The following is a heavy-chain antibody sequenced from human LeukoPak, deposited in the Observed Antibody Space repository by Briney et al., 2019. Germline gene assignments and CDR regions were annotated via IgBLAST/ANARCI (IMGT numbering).Heavy chain of an antibody. J-gene: IGHJ5*02. V-gene: IGHV3-30*03. Sequence: GGSLRLSCVASGFTFSNAWMNWVRQAPGKGLEWVAVMSYDGSNKFYADSVKGRFTISRDNSKNTLNLQMNSLRAEDTAVYYCAREVNGWFDPWGQGTLVTVSS. CDR3: AREVNGWFDP. CDR1: GFTFSNAW. CDR2: MSYDGSNK.